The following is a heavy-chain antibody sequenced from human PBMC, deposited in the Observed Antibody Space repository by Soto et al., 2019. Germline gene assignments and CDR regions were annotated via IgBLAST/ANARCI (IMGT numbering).Heavy chain of an antibody. D-gene: IGHD6-19*01. Sequence: GGSLRLSCAASGFTFSDYYMSWIRQAPGKGLEWVSYIGLSGSTIYYADSVRGRFTISRDNAKNSLYLQMNSLRAEDTAVYYCAKEGSGWYFDYWGQGTLVTVSS. CDR1: GFTFSDYY. J-gene: IGHJ4*02. V-gene: IGHV3-11*01. CDR2: IGLSGSTI. CDR3: AKEGSGWYFDY.